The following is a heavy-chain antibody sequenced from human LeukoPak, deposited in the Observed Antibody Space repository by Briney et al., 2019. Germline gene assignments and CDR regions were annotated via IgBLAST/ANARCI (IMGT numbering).Heavy chain of an antibody. D-gene: IGHD3-22*01. J-gene: IGHJ4*02. CDR3: ARITYYYDAFDY. CDR2: IKQDGSEK. V-gene: IGHV3-7*01. Sequence: PGGSLRLSCAASGFTSSSYWMSWVRQAPGKGLEWVANIKQDGSEKYYVDSVKGRFTISRDNAKNSLYLQMNSLRAEDTAVYYCARITYYYDAFDYWGQGTLVTVSS. CDR1: GFTSSSYW.